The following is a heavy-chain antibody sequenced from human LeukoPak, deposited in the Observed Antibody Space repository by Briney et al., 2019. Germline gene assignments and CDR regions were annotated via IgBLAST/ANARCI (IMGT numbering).Heavy chain of an antibody. CDR3: ASALGSVGATKDY. CDR1: GFTFSSYG. CDR2: IRYDGSNK. V-gene: IGHV3-30*02. D-gene: IGHD1-26*01. J-gene: IGHJ4*02. Sequence: GGSLRLSCAASGFTFSSYGMHWVRQAPGKGLEWVAFIRYDGSNKYYADSVKGRFTISRDNAKNSLYLQMNSLRAEDTAVYYCASALGSVGATKDYWGQGTLVTVSS.